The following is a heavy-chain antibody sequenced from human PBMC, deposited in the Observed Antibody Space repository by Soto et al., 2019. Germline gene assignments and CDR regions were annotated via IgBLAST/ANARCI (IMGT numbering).Heavy chain of an antibody. CDR3: ARDRTGDYVFDY. Sequence: GGSLRLSCAASGFTFSSYGMHWVRQAPGKGLEWVAVIWYDGSNKYYADSVKGRFTISRDNSKNTLYLQMNSLRAEDTAVYYCARDRTGDYVFDYWGQGTLVTVSS. CDR2: IWYDGSNK. CDR1: GFTFSSYG. J-gene: IGHJ4*02. D-gene: IGHD4-17*01. V-gene: IGHV3-33*01.